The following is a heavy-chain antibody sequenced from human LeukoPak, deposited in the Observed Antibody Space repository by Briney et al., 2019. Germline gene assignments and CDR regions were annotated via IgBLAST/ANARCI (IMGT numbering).Heavy chain of an antibody. CDR3: ARGGPEMAARSLDY. CDR1: GGSISSSSYY. CDR2: IYYSGST. J-gene: IGHJ4*02. D-gene: IGHD6-6*01. V-gene: IGHV4-39*07. Sequence: SETLSLTCTVSGGSISSSSYYWGWIRQPPGKGLEWIGSIYYSGSTYYNPSLKSRVTISVDTSKNQFSLKLSSVTAADTAVYYCARGGPEMAARSLDYWGQGTLVTVSS.